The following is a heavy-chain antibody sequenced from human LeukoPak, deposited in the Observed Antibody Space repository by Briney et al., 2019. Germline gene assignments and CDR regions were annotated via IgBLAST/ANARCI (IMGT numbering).Heavy chain of an antibody. J-gene: IGHJ3*02. Sequence: SETLSLTCAVYGGSFSGYYWSWIRQPPGKGLEWIGEIYHSGSTNSNPSLKSRVTISVDTSKNQFSLKLSSVTAADTAVYYCARVKTTMIVATRAFDIWGQGTMVTVS. V-gene: IGHV4-34*01. CDR1: GGSFSGYY. D-gene: IGHD3-22*01. CDR2: IYHSGST. CDR3: ARVKTTMIVATRAFDI.